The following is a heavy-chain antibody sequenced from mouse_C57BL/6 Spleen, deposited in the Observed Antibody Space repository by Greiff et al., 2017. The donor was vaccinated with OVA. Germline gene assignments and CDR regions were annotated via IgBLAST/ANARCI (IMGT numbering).Heavy chain of an antibody. Sequence: VQLQQPGAELVKPGASVKMSCKASGYTFTSYWITWVKQRPGQGLEWIGDIYPGSGSTNYNEKFKSKATLTVDTSSSTAYMQLSSLTSEDSAVYYCARERGDYSNYDYWGQGTTLTVSS. CDR1: GYTFTSYW. CDR2: IYPGSGST. CDR3: ARERGDYSNYDY. V-gene: IGHV1-55*01. D-gene: IGHD2-5*01. J-gene: IGHJ2*01.